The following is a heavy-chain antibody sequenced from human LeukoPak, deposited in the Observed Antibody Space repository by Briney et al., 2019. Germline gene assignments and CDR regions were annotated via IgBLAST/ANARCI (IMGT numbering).Heavy chain of an antibody. CDR3: ARDKGTTSIDN. D-gene: IGHD2/OR15-2a*01. CDR1: GIPFSRSG. J-gene: IGHJ4*02. V-gene: IGHV3-33*01. CDR2: IYYDGSSK. Sequence: PGGSLRLSCAASGIPFSRSGMHWVRQAPGKGLDWVAFIYYDGSSKYYADSVKGRFTISRDNSKDTVYLQMNSLRAEGTAVYFCARDKGTTSIDNWGQGALVTVSS.